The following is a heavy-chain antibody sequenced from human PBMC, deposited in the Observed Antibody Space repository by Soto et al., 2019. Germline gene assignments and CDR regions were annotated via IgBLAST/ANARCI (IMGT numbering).Heavy chain of an antibody. CDR3: ARTRRSYYDISTGYSGAEYFQH. CDR1: GYTFTSYA. V-gene: IGHV1-3*05. J-gene: IGHJ1*01. CDR2: INAGNGNT. D-gene: IGHD3-9*01. Sequence: QVQLVQSGAEEKKPGASVKVSCKDSGYTFTSYAMHWVRQAPGQRLEWMGWINAGNGNTKYSQKFQGRVTITRDTSASTAYMELSSLRSEDTAVYYGARTRRSYYDISTGYSGAEYFQHWGQGTLVTVSS.